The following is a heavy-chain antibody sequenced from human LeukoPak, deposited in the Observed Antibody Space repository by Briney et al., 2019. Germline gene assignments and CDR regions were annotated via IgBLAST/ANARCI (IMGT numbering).Heavy chain of an antibody. V-gene: IGHV3-7*01. CDR3: ATEYWYHHDY. J-gene: IGHJ4*02. Sequence: PGGSLRLSCTTSGFNFNYYFMAWVRQAPGKGLEWLATIDKDGSGTEYIDSARGRFTISRDNTKKSIYLQMSSLSADDTAVYFCATEYWYHHDYWGQGIQVTVSS. D-gene: IGHD2-2*01. CDR2: IDKDGSGT. CDR1: GFNFNYYF.